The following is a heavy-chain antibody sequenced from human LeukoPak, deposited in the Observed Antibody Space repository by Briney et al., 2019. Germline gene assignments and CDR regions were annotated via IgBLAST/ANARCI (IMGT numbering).Heavy chain of an antibody. D-gene: IGHD3-10*02. CDR2: IRSSGGST. V-gene: IGHV3-23*01. CDR3: AKSPTMFPQAPRAEYFHH. Sequence: RGSLRPSSPAAASTFTSNAMTWVRQVPGNGREWVSCIRSSGGSTYYADFVKGRSTISRDNSKNTVYLQMNRLRAEDTATYYCAKSPTMFPQAPRAEYFHHWGQGTLVTVSS. J-gene: IGHJ1*01. CDR1: ASTFTSNA.